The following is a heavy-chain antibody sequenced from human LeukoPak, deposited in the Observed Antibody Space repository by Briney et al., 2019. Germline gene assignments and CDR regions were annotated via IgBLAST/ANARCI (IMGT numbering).Heavy chain of an antibody. CDR3: AKHMVGATTFAFDI. V-gene: IGHV4-4*07. CDR1: GGSISSHY. J-gene: IGHJ3*02. CDR2: IYTSGST. D-gene: IGHD1-26*01. Sequence: SETLSLTCTVSGGSISSHYWSWIRQPAGKGLEWIGRIYTSGSTNYNPSLKSRVTMSVDTSKNQFSLKLSSVTAADTAVYYCAKHMVGATTFAFDIWGQGTMVTVSS.